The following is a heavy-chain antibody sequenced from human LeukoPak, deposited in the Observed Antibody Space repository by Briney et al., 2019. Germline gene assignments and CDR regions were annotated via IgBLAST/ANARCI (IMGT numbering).Heavy chain of an antibody. J-gene: IGHJ4*02. CDR1: GYTFTSYY. D-gene: IGHD4-17*01. CDR2: ISAYNGNT. Sequence: ASVKVSCKASGYTFTSYYMHWVRQAPGQGLEWMGWISAYNGNTNYAQKLQGRVTMTTDTSTSTAYMELRSLRSDDTAVYYCARDPPPDYGDFAPDYWGQGTLVTVSS. CDR3: ARDPPPDYGDFAPDY. V-gene: IGHV1-18*04.